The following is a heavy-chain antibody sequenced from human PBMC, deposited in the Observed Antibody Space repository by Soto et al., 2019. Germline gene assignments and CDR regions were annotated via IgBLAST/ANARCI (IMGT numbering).Heavy chain of an antibody. J-gene: IGHJ4*02. V-gene: IGHV3-33*01. CDR3: AREPANGATRKFWLDY. D-gene: IGHD3-3*01. CDR1: GFTFSSYG. CDR2: IVSDGSTI. Sequence: HVQLVESGGSVVQPGTSLRLSCVTSGFTFSSYGMHWVRQAPGKGLEWVALIVSDGSTIHYADSVKGRFTISRDNSKSTWFLQMDSLRAEDTGVYWCAREPANGATRKFWLDYWGQGALVTVS.